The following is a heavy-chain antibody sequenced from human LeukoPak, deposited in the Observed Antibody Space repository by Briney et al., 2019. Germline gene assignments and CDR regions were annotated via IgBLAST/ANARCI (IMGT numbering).Heavy chain of an antibody. CDR1: GFIFSGHV. CDR2: ISYDGSNK. Sequence: GRSLRLSCAASGFIFSGHVMHWVRQAPGKGLEWVSLISYDGSNKDYADSVKGRFTISRDNSKNTLYLQMNGLRVEDTAVYSCAREWQPYYYNYAMDVWGQGTTVTVSS. CDR3: AREWQPYYYNYAMDV. D-gene: IGHD5-12*01. J-gene: IGHJ6*02. V-gene: IGHV3-30-3*01.